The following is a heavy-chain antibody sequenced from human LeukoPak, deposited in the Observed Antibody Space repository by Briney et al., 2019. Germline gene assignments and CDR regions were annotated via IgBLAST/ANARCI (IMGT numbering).Heavy chain of an antibody. CDR2: INHSGST. CDR1: GGSFSGYY. CDR3: ASRGIAVADLFDY. D-gene: IGHD6-19*01. Sequence: SETLSLTCAVYGGSFSGYYWSWIRQPPGKGLEWIGEINHSGSTNYNPSLKSRVTISVDTSKNQFSLKLSSVTAADTAVYYCASRGIAVADLFDYWGQGTLVTVSS. J-gene: IGHJ4*02. V-gene: IGHV4-34*01.